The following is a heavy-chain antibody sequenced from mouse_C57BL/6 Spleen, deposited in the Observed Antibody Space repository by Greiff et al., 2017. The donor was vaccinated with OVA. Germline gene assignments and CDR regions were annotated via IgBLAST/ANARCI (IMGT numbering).Heavy chain of an antibody. J-gene: IGHJ1*03. CDR3: AREGLGGYFDV. Sequence: EVNLVESGGGLVKPGGSLKLSCAASGFTFSSYAMSWVRQTPEKRLEWVATISDGGSYTYYPDNVKGRFTISRDNAKNNLYLQMSHLKSEDTAMYYCAREGLGGYFDVWGTGTTVTVSS. CDR1: GFTFSSYA. CDR2: ISDGGSYT. V-gene: IGHV5-4*01.